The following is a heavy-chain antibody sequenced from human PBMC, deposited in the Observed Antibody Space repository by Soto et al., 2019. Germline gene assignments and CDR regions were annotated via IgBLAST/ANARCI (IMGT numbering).Heavy chain of an antibody. J-gene: IGHJ4*02. CDR2: IWYDGSNK. Sequence: GALRLSCAASGFTFSSYGMHWVRQAPGKGLEWVAVIWYDGSNKYYADSVKGRFTISRDNSKNTLYLQMNSLRAEDTAVYYCARDRYSGSYYFDYWGQGTLVTVSS. CDR1: GFTFSSYG. CDR3: ARDRYSGSYYFDY. V-gene: IGHV3-33*01. D-gene: IGHD1-26*01.